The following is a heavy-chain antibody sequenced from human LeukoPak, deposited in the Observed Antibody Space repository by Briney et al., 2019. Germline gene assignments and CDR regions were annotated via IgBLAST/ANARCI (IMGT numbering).Heavy chain of an antibody. CDR3: ARVAAGYSVNYFDY. D-gene: IGHD4-23*01. J-gene: IGHJ4*02. CDR2: ISTGSSTT. Sequence: GGSLRLSCAASGFTFDDYGMSWVRQAPGKGLEWVSYISTGSSTTYYADSVKGRFTISRDNVENSLYLQMNSLRDEDTAVYYCARVAAGYSVNYFDYWGQGTLVTVSS. V-gene: IGHV3-48*02. CDR1: GFTFDDYG.